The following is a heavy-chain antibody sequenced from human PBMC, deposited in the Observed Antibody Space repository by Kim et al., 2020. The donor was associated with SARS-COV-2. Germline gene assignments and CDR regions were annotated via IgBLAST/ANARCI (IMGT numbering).Heavy chain of an antibody. CDR2: ISGSGGST. CDR3: AKDFPGGRSRWFGVSLRVGARSLDAFDI. D-gene: IGHD3-10*01. V-gene: IGHV3-23*01. Sequence: GGSLRLSCAASGFTFSSYAMSWVRQAPGKGLEWVSAISGSGGSTYYADSVKGRFTISRDNSKNTLYLQMNSLRAEDTAVYYCAKDFPGGRSRWFGVSLRVGARSLDAFDIWGQGTMVTVSS. CDR1: GFTFSSYA. J-gene: IGHJ3*02.